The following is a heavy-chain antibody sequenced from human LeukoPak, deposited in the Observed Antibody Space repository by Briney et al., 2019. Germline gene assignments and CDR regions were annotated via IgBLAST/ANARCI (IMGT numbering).Heavy chain of an antibody. CDR1: GFTFSSHW. V-gene: IGHV3-74*01. CDR2: INSDGSSI. CDR3: ARDYLMGGTTGKAFDI. D-gene: IGHD1-26*01. J-gene: IGHJ3*02. Sequence: GGSLRLSCAASGFTFSSHWMHWVRQAPGKGLVWVSRINSDGSSISYADSVKGRFTISRDNAKNTLYLQMNSLRAEDTAVYYCARDYLMGGTTGKAFDIWGQGTMVTISS.